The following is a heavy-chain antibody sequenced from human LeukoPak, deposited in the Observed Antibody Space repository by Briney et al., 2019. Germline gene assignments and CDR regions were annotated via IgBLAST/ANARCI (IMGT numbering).Heavy chain of an antibody. Sequence: GASVKVSCKASGGAFSSSTLSWVRQGPGQGPEWMGGILPILGSATYAQKFQGRVTITTDESTNTAYMELRSLRSDDTAVFYCATGVRAIPIYYWGQGTLVTVSS. J-gene: IGHJ4*02. CDR1: GGAFSSST. D-gene: IGHD2-21*01. CDR2: ILPILGSA. CDR3: ATGVRAIPIYY. V-gene: IGHV1-69*16.